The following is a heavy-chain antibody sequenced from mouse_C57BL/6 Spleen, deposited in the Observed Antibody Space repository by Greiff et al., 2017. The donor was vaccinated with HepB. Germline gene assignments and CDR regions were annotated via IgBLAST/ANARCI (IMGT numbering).Heavy chain of an antibody. CDR2: IYPGDGDT. CDR1: GYAFSSYW. CDR3: ALYYGYDVDAMDY. J-gene: IGHJ4*01. Sequence: VKLQESGAELVKPGASVKISCKASGYAFSSYWMNWVKQRPGKGLEWIGQIYPGDGDTNYNGKFKGKATLTADKSSSTAYMQLSSLTSEDSAVYFCALYYGYDVDAMDYWGQGTSVTVSS. D-gene: IGHD2-2*01. V-gene: IGHV1-80*01.